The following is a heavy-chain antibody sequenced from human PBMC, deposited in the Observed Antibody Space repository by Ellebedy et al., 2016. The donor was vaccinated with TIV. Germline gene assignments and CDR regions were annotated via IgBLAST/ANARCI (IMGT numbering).Heavy chain of an antibody. CDR1: GFTFSSYA. CDR3: ARGMRVAGCYFDY. D-gene: IGHD6-19*01. CDR2: ISGSGGST. V-gene: IGHV3-23*01. Sequence: GESLKISCAASGFTFSSYAMSWVRQAPGKGLEWVSAISGSGGSTYYADSVKGRFTISRDNSKNTLYLQMNSLRAEDTAVYYCARGMRVAGCYFDYWGQGTLVTVSS. J-gene: IGHJ4*02.